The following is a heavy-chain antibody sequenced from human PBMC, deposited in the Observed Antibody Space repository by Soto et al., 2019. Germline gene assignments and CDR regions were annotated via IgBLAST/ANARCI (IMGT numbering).Heavy chain of an antibody. V-gene: IGHV3-23*01. D-gene: IGHD3-3*01. CDR2: ISVTGVST. CDR3: ARARRSGYYTLDY. Sequence: PGGSLRLSGAACGFIFSNHSFSWVRQAPWKGLEWVSTISVTGVSTNYADSVKGRLTISRENSKKTVYLQMNSLRAEETAVYYCARARRSGYYTLDYCGLRTLVTVSS. CDR1: GFIFSNHS. J-gene: IGHJ4*02.